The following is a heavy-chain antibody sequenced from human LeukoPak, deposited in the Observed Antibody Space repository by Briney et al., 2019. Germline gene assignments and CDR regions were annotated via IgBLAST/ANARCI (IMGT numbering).Heavy chain of an antibody. V-gene: IGHV3-64D*06. J-gene: IGHJ4*02. CDR3: VRGTGY. Sequence: PGGSLRLSCAASGFTFGNAWMSWVRQAPGKGLEYVSAISSNGDNTYYADSVKGRFTISRDNSKNTLYLQMSSLRADDTAVYYCVRGTGYWGQGTLVTVSS. CDR1: GFTFGNAW. CDR2: ISSNGDNT.